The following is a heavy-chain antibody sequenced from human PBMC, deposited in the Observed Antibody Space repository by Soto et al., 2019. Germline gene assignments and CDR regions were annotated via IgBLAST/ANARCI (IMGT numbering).Heavy chain of an antibody. CDR3: ARGDVANYGMDV. CDR2: IYYSGST. V-gene: IGHV4-31*03. Sequence: SETLSLTCTVSGGSISSGGYYWSWIRQHPGKGLEWIGYIYYSGSTYYNPPLKSRVTISVDTSKNQFSLKLSSVTAADTAVYYCARGDVANYGMDVWGQGTTVTVSS. J-gene: IGHJ6*02. D-gene: IGHD2-15*01. CDR1: GGSISSGGYY.